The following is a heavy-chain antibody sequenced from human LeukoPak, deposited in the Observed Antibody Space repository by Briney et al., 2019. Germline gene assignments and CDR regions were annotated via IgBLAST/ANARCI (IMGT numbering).Heavy chain of an antibody. CDR1: GYTFTTYG. J-gene: IGHJ4*02. D-gene: IGHD5-24*01. V-gene: IGHV1-69*13. Sequence: SVKVSCKASGYTFTTYGISWVRQAPGQGLEWMGGIIPIFGTANYAQKFQGRVTITADESTSTAYMELSSLRSEDTAVYYCARGTRVEMATIPQIWFLDYWGQGTLVTVSS. CDR2: IIPIFGTA. CDR3: ARGTRVEMATIPQIWFLDY.